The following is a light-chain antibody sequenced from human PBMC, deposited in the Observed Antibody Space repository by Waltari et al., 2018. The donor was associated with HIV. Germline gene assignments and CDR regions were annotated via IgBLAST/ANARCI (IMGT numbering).Light chain of an antibody. CDR1: SSNLGNNY. J-gene: IGLJ2*01. CDR3: GTWDSSLSAVV. CDR2: NNN. V-gene: IGLV1-51*01. Sequence: QSVLTQPPSVSAAPGQKVTISCSGTSSNLGNNYVSWYQQLPGTAPKLLIYNNNKRPAGIPDRFSGSKSGTSATVGITGPQTGDEADYYCGTWDSSLSAVVFGGGTKLTVL.